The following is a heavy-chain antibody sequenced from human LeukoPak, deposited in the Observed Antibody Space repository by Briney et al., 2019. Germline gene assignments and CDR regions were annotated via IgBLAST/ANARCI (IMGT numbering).Heavy chain of an antibody. CDR3: AKSGYNRFDY. CDR1: GLTFSSSA. Sequence: GGSLRLSCAACGLTFSSSAMSWVRQAPGKGLEWVPSISGSGSGGSTYYADSVKGRFTISRDNSKNTLYLQMNSLIAEDTAVYYCAKSGYNRFDYWGQGTRVTVSS. D-gene: IGHD5-24*01. J-gene: IGHJ4*02. CDR2: ISGSGSGGST. V-gene: IGHV3-23*01.